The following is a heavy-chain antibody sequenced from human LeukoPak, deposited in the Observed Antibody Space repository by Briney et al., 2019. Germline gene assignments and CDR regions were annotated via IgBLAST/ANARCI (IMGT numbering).Heavy chain of an antibody. CDR2: ISYDGSNK. V-gene: IGHV3-30*18. CDR1: GFTFSSYG. J-gene: IGHJ4*02. Sequence: GGSLRLSCAASGFTFSSYGMHWVRQAPGKGLEWVAVISYDGSNKYYADSVKGRFTISRDNSKNTLYLQMNSLRAEDTAVYYCANLHGGATNDYWGQGNLVTVSS. CDR3: ANLHGGATNDY. D-gene: IGHD1-26*01.